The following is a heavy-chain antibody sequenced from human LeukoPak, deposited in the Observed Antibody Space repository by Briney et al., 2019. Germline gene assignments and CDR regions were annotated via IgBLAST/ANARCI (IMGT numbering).Heavy chain of an antibody. CDR2: INPNSGGT. Sequence: ASVKVSCKASGYTFTGYYMHLVRQPPGQGLEWMGWINPNSGGTNYAQKFQGRVTMTRDTSISTDYMERIRLQSDDTAVYYCARAGITMVRGVTAPGGDYWGQGTLVTVSS. CDR3: ARAGITMVRGVTAPGGDY. D-gene: IGHD3-10*01. V-gene: IGHV1-2*02. CDR1: GYTFTGYY. J-gene: IGHJ4*02.